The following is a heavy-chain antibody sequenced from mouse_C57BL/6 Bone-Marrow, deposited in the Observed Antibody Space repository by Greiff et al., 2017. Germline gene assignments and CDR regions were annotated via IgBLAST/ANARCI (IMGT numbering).Heavy chain of an antibody. V-gene: IGHV1-82*01. Sequence: QVQLQQSGPELVKPGASVKISCKASGYAFSSSWMNWVKQRPGKGLEWIGRIYPGDGDTNYNGKFKGKATLTADKSSSTAYMQLSSLTSEDSAVYFCARSSFPYDDDWGQGTSVTVSS. J-gene: IGHJ4*01. D-gene: IGHD2-3*01. CDR2: IYPGDGDT. CDR1: GYAFSSSW. CDR3: ARSSFPYDDD.